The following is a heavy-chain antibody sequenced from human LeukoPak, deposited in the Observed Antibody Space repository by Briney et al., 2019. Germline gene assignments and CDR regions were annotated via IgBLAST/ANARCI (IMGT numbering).Heavy chain of an antibody. D-gene: IGHD3-10*02. CDR2: ISSSGSTI. CDR3: AELGITMIGGV. Sequence: GGSLRLSCAASGFIFSSYAMSWVRQAPGKGLEWVSAISSSGSTIYYADSVKGRFTISRDNAKNSLYLQMNSLRAEDTAVYYCAELGITMIGGVWGKGTTVTISS. J-gene: IGHJ6*04. CDR1: GFIFSSYA. V-gene: IGHV3-48*03.